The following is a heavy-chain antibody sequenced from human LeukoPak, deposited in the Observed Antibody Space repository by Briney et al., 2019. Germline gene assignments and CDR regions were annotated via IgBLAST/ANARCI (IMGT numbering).Heavy chain of an antibody. D-gene: IGHD2-21*02. V-gene: IGHV4-59*01. CDR2: IYYSGST. Sequence: SETLSLTCTVSGGSIGSDYWSWIRQPPGKGLEWIGYIYYSGSTNYNPSLKSRVTISEDTSKNKFSLKLRSVTAADTAVYYCARVCGGDCYPLGFDPWGQGTLVTVSS. CDR3: ARVCGGDCYPLGFDP. J-gene: IGHJ5*02. CDR1: GGSIGSDY.